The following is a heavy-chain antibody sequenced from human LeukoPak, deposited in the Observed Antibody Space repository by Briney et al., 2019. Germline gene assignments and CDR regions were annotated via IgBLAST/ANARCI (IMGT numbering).Heavy chain of an antibody. CDR1: GYSFTGYF. CDR3: ARRYSPTGPFDY. V-gene: IGHV1-2*02. J-gene: IGHJ4*02. Sequence: ASVKVSCKASGYSFTGYFIHWVRQAPGQGLEWMGCIDPNSGDTKYAQKFQGRVTMTRDTSISTAYMELSRLGSDDTAVYYCARRYSPTGPFDYWGQGTLVTVSS. D-gene: IGHD1-14*01. CDR2: IDPNSGDT.